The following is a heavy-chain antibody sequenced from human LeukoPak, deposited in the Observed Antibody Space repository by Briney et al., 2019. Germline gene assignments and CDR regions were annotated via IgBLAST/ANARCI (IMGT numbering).Heavy chain of an antibody. CDR2: ISSSSSYI. Sequence: GGSLRLSCAASGFTFSSYSMNWVCQAPGKGLEWVSSISSSSSYIYYADSVKGRFTISRDNAKNSLYLQMNSLRAEDTAVYYCARSVAAAGDCWGQGTLVTVSS. V-gene: IGHV3-21*01. D-gene: IGHD6-13*01. J-gene: IGHJ4*02. CDR1: GFTFSSYS. CDR3: ARSVAAAGDC.